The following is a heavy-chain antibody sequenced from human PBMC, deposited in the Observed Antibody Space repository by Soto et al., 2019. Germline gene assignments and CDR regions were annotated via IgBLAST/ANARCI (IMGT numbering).Heavy chain of an antibody. CDR1: GFTFSSSD. J-gene: IGHJ4*02. D-gene: IGHD4-17*01. CDR3: TKVGDYGPFDH. V-gene: IGHV3-30*18. Sequence: GGSLRLSCAASGFTFSSSDMHWVRQAPGKGLEWVAVISYDGSNKYYADSVKGRFTISRDNSKNTLYLQLNSLRAEDTAVYYCTKVGDYGPFDHWGQGTLVTVSS. CDR2: ISYDGSNK.